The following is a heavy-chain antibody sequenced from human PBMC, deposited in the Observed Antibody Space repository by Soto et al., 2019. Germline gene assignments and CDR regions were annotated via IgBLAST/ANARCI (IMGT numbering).Heavy chain of an antibody. V-gene: IGHV3-73*01. CDR3: AKDTYYYDRSGYYTYDH. D-gene: IGHD3-22*01. CDR1: GVSFSGPD. J-gene: IGHJ4*02. CDR2: IRSKANSYAT. Sequence: GGSLRLCCAASGVSFSGPDMEGVGQASGKGLEWVGRIRSKANSYATAYAASVKGRFTISRDDSKNTAYLQMNSLKTEDTAVDYCAKDTYYYDRSGYYTYDHWGQGT.